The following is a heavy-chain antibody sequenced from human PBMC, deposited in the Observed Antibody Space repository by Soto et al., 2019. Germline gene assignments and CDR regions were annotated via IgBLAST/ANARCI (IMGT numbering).Heavy chain of an antibody. V-gene: IGHV3-48*03. CDR1: GFTFSSYE. CDR3: ARDPLSLVYYYGMDV. CDR2: ISSSGSAI. J-gene: IGHJ6*02. Sequence: GGSLRLSCAASGFTFSSYEMNWVRQAPGKGLEWVSYISSSGSAIYYADSVKGRFTISRDNAKNSLYLQMNSLRAEDTAVYYCARDPLSLVYYYGMDVWGQGTTVTVSS.